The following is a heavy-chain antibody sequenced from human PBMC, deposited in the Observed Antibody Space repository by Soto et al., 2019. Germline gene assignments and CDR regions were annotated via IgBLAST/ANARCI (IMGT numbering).Heavy chain of an antibody. CDR2: ISAYNGNT. J-gene: IGHJ3*02. D-gene: IGHD1-1*01. Sequence: ASVKVSCKASGYIFSTYGIGWVRQAPGQGLEWMGWISAYNGNTDYAQKLQGRVTMTTDTSTSTAYMELRSLRSDDTAVYYCARGTRFDAFHIWGQGTMVTVSS. CDR3: ARGTRFDAFHI. V-gene: IGHV1-18*01. CDR1: GYIFSTYG.